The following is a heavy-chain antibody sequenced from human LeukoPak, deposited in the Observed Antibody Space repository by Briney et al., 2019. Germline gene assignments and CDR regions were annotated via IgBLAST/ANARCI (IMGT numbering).Heavy chain of an antibody. CDR2: ISSSSSYI. V-gene: IGHV3-21*01. D-gene: IGHD3-3*01. Sequence: GGSLRLSCAASGFTFSSYSMNWVRQAPGKGLEWVSSISSSSSYIYYADSVRGRFTISRDNAKNSLYLQMNSLRAEDTAVYYCARDSRFLEWLLSYWGQGTLVTVSS. CDR1: GFTFSSYS. J-gene: IGHJ4*02. CDR3: ARDSRFLEWLLSY.